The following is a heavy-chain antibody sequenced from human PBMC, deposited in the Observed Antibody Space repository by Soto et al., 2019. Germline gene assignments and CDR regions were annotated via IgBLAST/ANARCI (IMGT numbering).Heavy chain of an antibody. V-gene: IGHV1-69*02. CDR3: ARGSDDGVRGVIISYYYYGMDV. J-gene: IGHJ6*02. Sequence: SVKVSCKASGGTFSSYTISWVRQAPGQGLEWMGRIIPILGIANYAQKFQGRVTITADKSTSTAYMELSSLRSEDTAVYYCARGSDDGVRGVIISYYYYGMDVWG. CDR1: GGTFSSYT. CDR2: IIPILGIA. D-gene: IGHD3-10*01.